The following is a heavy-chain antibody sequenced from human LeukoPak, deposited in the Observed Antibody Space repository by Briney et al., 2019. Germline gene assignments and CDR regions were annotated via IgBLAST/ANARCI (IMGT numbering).Heavy chain of an antibody. Sequence: GESLKISCTGSGYSFTSYWIGWVRQMPGKGLEWMGVIYPSDSDIRYSPSFQGQVTISADKSISTAYLQWSSLKASDTAMYYCARHVDTAMWVGYYMDVWGKGTTVTVSS. D-gene: IGHD5-18*01. J-gene: IGHJ6*03. CDR3: ARHVDTAMWVGYYMDV. CDR1: GYSFTSYW. CDR2: IYPSDSDI. V-gene: IGHV5-51*01.